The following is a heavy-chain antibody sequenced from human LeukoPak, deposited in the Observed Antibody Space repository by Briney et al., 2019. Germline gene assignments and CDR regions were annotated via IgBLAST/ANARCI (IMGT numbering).Heavy chain of an antibody. Sequence: PSETLSLTCAVYGGSFSGYYWSWIRQPPGKGLEWIGEINHSGSTNYNPSLKSRVTISVDTSKNQFSLKLSSVTAADTAVYYCARLGSGYNYYYMDVWGKGTTVTISS. CDR3: ARLGSGYNYYYMDV. J-gene: IGHJ6*03. D-gene: IGHD2-15*01. CDR1: GGSFSGYY. CDR2: INHSGST. V-gene: IGHV4-34*01.